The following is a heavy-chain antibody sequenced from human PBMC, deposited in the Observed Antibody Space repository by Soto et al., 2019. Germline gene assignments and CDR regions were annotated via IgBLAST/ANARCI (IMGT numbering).Heavy chain of an antibody. D-gene: IGHD3-9*01. CDR2: INGDGTNT. CDR1: GFTFSSYW. Sequence: GGSLRLSCAASGFTFSSYWLHWVRQAPGKGLVWVSRINGDGTNTRYADSVKGRFTISRDNAKNTLFLQMRSLRDDDMAVYYCARDLDCGLTGCPTENALYVWGQGTMVTVSS. J-gene: IGHJ3*01. V-gene: IGHV3-74*01. CDR3: ARDLDCGLTGCPTENALYV.